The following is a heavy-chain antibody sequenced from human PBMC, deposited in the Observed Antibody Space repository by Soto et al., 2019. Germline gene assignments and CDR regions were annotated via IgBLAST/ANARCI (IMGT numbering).Heavy chain of an antibody. V-gene: IGHV4-59*06. CDR3: ASQIYDYIWGSYRQFDY. Sequence: PSETLSLTCTVSGGSSSSYYWSWIRLPPEKGLEWIGYIYYSGSTYYNPSLKSRVTISVDTSKNQFSLKLSSVTAADTAVYYCASQIYDYIWGSYRQFDYWGQGTLVTVSS. CDR1: GGSSSSYY. J-gene: IGHJ4*02. D-gene: IGHD3-16*02. CDR2: IYYSGST.